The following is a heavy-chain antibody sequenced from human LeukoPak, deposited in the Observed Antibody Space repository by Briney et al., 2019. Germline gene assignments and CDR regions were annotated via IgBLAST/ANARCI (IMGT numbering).Heavy chain of an antibody. Sequence: ASVKVSCKAFGYTFTSYYMHWVRQAPGQGLEWMGIINPSGGSTSYAQKFQGRVTMTRDTSTSAVYMELSSLRSEDTAVYYCARGVSLPWFDPWGQGTLVTVSS. V-gene: IGHV1-46*01. J-gene: IGHJ5*02. CDR2: INPSGGST. CDR3: ARGVSLPWFDP. CDR1: GYTFTSYY.